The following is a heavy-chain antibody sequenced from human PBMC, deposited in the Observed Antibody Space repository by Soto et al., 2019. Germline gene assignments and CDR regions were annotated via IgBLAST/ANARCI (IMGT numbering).Heavy chain of an antibody. CDR1: EYIFTDYY. CDR3: ARVVDLLQAFDI. Sequence: ASVKVSCKASEYIFTDYYMHWVRQAPGQYLEWMGWINPNSGGTNYAQKFQGWVTMTSDTSISTAYMELSRLRSDDTAVYYCARVVDLLQAFDIWGQGTMVTVSS. CDR2: INPNSGGT. V-gene: IGHV1-2*04. D-gene: IGHD1-26*01. J-gene: IGHJ3*02.